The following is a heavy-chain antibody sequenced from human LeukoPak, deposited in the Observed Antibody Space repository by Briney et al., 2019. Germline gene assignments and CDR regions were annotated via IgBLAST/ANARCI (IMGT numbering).Heavy chain of an antibody. CDR1: GFSLSAYN. CDR2: ISSSSATI. Sequence: EAGGSLRLSCEGSGFSLSAYNMNWVRQAPGKGLESVSYISSSSATIFYADSVKGRFTISRDNAKNSLYLQMNSLRAEDTAVYYCAKDGGYSYGLPRYYFDYWGQGTLVTVSS. CDR3: AKDGGYSYGLPRYYFDY. D-gene: IGHD5-18*01. J-gene: IGHJ4*02. V-gene: IGHV3-48*01.